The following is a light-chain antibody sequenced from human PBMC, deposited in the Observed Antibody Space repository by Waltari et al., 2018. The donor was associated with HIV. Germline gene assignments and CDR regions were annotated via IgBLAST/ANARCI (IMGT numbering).Light chain of an antibody. Sequence: DIVVTQSPDSLVVSLGERATINCRSSRHLLHRDNNKNYLAWYRQKPGQPPKLLIYWASTRESGVPDRLSRGGSGTDFALTISNLQPEDVAVYYCQQYHSVPYTFGQGTRLEI. CDR3: QQYHSVPYT. V-gene: IGKV4-1*01. CDR1: RHLLHRDNNKNY. J-gene: IGKJ2*01. CDR2: WAS.